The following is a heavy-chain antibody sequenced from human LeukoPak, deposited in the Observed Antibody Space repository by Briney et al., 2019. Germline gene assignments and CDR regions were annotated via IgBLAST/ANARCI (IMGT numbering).Heavy chain of an antibody. J-gene: IGHJ4*02. CDR3: ARDNDRRDDY. Sequence: GGSLRLSCAASGFTFSSYSVNWVRQAPGKGLEWVSYISSSSSTIYYADSVKGRFTISRDNAKNSLYLEMNSLRAEDTAVYYCARDNDRRDDYWGQGTLVTVSS. V-gene: IGHV3-48*04. CDR2: ISSSSSTI. CDR1: GFTFSSYS. D-gene: IGHD1-1*01.